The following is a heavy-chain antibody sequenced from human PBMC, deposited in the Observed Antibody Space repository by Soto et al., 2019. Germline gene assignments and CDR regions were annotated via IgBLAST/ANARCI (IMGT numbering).Heavy chain of an antibody. V-gene: IGHV3-66*01. CDR1: GFTVSAND. CDR2: IYTGDST. J-gene: IGHJ4*02. D-gene: IGHD2-15*01. Sequence: GGSLRLSCTASGFTVSANDVGWVRQAPGKGLEWVSLIYTGDSTNYADSVKGRFTISRDNSKNTLYLQMNSLRAEDTAVYYCARGRCSADNCYSVFDYWGQGALVTVSS. CDR3: ARGRCSADNCYSVFDY.